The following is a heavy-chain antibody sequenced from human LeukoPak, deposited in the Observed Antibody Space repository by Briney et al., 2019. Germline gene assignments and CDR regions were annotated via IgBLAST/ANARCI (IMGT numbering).Heavy chain of an antibody. J-gene: IGHJ4*02. CDR2: IYYSGST. Sequence: PSETLSLTCTVSGGSISSYYWRWIRQPPGKGLEWIGYIYYSGSTNYNPSLKSRFTISVDTSKNQLSLKLSSVTAADTAVYYCARAYDFWSGFNYWGQGTLVTVSS. V-gene: IGHV4-59*13. CDR1: GGSISSYY. CDR3: ARAYDFWSGFNY. D-gene: IGHD3-3*01.